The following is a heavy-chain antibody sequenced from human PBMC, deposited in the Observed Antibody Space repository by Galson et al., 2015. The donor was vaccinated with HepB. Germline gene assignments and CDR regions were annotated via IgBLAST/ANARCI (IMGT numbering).Heavy chain of an antibody. CDR3: ARLDCSGGSCYSGLGYYYYYGMDV. CDR1: GFTFSSYS. Sequence: SLRLSCAASGFTFSSYSMNWVRQAPGKGLEWVSSISSSSSYIYYADSVKGRFTISRDNAKNSLYLQMNSLRAEDTAVYYCARLDCSGGSCYSGLGYYYYYGMDVWGQGTTVTVSS. V-gene: IGHV3-21*01. J-gene: IGHJ6*02. D-gene: IGHD2-15*01. CDR2: ISSSSSYI.